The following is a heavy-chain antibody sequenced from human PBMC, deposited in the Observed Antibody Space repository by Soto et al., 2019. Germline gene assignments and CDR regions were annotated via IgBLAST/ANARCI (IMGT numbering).Heavy chain of an antibody. CDR3: GRSYWGNHFDY. V-gene: IGHV4-34*01. J-gene: IGHJ4*02. Sequence: SETLSLTCAVYGGSFSGYYWSWIRQPPGKGLEWIGEINHSGSTNYNPSLKSRVTISVDTSKNQFSLKLSSVTAADTAVYYCGRSYWGNHFDYWGQGTLVTVSS. D-gene: IGHD1-26*01. CDR1: GGSFSGYY. CDR2: INHSGST.